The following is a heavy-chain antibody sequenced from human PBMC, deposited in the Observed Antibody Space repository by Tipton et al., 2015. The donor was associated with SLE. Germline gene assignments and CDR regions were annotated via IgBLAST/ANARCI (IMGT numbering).Heavy chain of an antibody. Sequence: TLSLTCTVSGGSVSSGSYYWSWIRQPPGKGLEWIGYIYYSGSTNYNPSLKSRVTISVDTSKNQFSLKLSSVTAADTAVYYCARRIAAAGTAYNWFDPWGQGTLVTVSS. D-gene: IGHD6-13*01. CDR2: IYYSGST. CDR1: GGSVSSGSYY. CDR3: ARRIAAAGTAYNWFDP. V-gene: IGHV4-61*01. J-gene: IGHJ5*02.